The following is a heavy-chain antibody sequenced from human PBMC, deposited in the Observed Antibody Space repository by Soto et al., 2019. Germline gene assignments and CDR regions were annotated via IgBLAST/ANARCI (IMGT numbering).Heavy chain of an antibody. CDR2: ISYDGSNK. J-gene: IGHJ6*02. CDR1: GFTFSSYG. Sequence: GGSLRLSCAASGFTFSSYGMHWVRQAPGKGLEWVAVISYDGSNKYYADSVKGRFTISRDNSKNTLYLQMNSLRAEDTAVYYCANSLYHYDFLTGFFLPPSSNTYNYRLFGGQGPTVTV. CDR3: ANSLYHYDFLTGFFLPPSSNTYNYRLF. D-gene: IGHD3-9*01. V-gene: IGHV3-30*18.